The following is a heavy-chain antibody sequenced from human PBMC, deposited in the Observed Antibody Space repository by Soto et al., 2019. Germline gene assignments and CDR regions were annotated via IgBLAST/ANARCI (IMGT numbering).Heavy chain of an antibody. V-gene: IGHV3-23*01. Sequence: EVQLLESGGGLMRPGESLRLSCTGSDFTFSNFVMSWVRQVPGKGLEWLSCITASGGSTYCADSVKGRFSVSRDNSKNTLYLQLNSLEAEDTAVYHCAVHLGQNYYTLDVWGRGTTVHVSS. CDR1: DFTFSNFV. CDR3: AVHLGQNYYTLDV. J-gene: IGHJ6*02. CDR2: ITASGGST.